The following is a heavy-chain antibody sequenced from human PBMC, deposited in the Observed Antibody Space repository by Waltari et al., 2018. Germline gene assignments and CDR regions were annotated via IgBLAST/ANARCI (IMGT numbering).Heavy chain of an antibody. Sequence: EVQLVESGGGLVQPGGSLRLSCAASGFTFSSYSMNWVRQAPGKGLEWVSYIRRSSSTIYYADSVKGRFTISRDNAKNSLYLQMNSLRAEDTAVYYCARSREGAWDYWGQGTLVTVSS. CDR3: ARSREGAWDY. CDR1: GFTFSSYS. CDR2: IRRSSSTI. V-gene: IGHV3-48*01. J-gene: IGHJ4*02.